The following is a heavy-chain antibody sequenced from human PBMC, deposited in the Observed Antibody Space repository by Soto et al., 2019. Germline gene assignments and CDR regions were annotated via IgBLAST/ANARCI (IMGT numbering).Heavy chain of an antibody. Sequence: GGSLRLSCAASGFTFSSYAMSWVRQAPGKGLEWVSAISGSGGSTYYADSVKGRFTISRDNSKNTLYLQMNSLRAEDTAVYYCAKAPGIAAATDWYFDLWGRGTLVTVSS. CDR3: AKAPGIAAATDWYFDL. J-gene: IGHJ2*01. D-gene: IGHD6-13*01. CDR2: ISGSGGST. CDR1: GFTFSSYA. V-gene: IGHV3-23*01.